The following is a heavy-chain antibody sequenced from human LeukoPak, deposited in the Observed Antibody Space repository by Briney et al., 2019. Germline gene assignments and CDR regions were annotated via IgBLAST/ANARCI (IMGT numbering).Heavy chain of an antibody. CDR2: ISWNSGSI. CDR3: VKDRNGPHLILFDY. CDR1: GFTFDDYA. D-gene: IGHD3/OR15-3a*01. J-gene: IGHJ4*02. V-gene: IGHV3-9*01. Sequence: PGGSLRLSCAASGFTFDDYAMHWVRQAPGKGLKWVSGISWNSGSIAYVDSVKGRFTISRDNAKNSLYLQMNSLRVEDTALYYCVKDRNGPHLILFDYWGQGTLVTVSS.